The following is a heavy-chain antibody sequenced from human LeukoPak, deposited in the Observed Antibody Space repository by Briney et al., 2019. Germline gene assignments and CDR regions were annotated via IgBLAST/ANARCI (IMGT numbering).Heavy chain of an antibody. J-gene: IGHJ6*02. CDR3: AKDGYCSGGSCYSRYYYYGMDV. V-gene: IGHV3-43*01. D-gene: IGHD2-15*01. CDR1: GFTFDDYT. Sequence: GGSLRLSCAASGFTFDDYTMHWVRQAPGQGLEWVSLISWDGGSTYYADSVKGRFTISRDNSKNSLYLQMNSLRTEDTALYYCAKDGYCSGGSCYSRYYYYGMDVWGQGTTVTVSS. CDR2: ISWDGGST.